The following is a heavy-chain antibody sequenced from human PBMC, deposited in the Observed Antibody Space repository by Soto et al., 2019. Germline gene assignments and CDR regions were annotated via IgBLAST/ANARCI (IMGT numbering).Heavy chain of an antibody. Sequence: QVQLVESGGGVVQPGRSLRLTCAASGFIFSGSGMHWVRQAPGKGLEWVALISYDGSRTYYADSVRDRFTISRDNGQNTLYLQMNSLRAEDTAVYFCARCVGGSMYDNSGKYDSWGQGTLVIVS. CDR3: ARCVGGSMYDNSGKYDS. CDR2: ISYDGSRT. J-gene: IGHJ5*01. D-gene: IGHD3-22*01. CDR1: GFIFSGSG. V-gene: IGHV3-30*03.